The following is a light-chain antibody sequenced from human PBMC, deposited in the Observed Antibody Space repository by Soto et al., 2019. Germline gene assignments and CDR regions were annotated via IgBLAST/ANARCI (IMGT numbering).Light chain of an antibody. J-gene: IGKJ1*01. CDR2: RAS. V-gene: IGKV1-5*03. Sequence: DIQMTQTPSTLSASIGDTVTISCRASQSMSDCLAWYQQKPGKAPRLLIYRASTLQRGVPSRFRGSGSGTEFALTISDLQADDFATYFCQQYHIYSWTFGQGTKVDIK. CDR1: QSMSDC. CDR3: QQYHIYSWT.